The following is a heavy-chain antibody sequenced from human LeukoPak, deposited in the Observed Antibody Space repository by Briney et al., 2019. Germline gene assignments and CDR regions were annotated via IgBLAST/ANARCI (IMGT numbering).Heavy chain of an antibody. CDR2: FIPFSGTS. CDR1: GGSFNNYA. D-gene: IGHD5-12*01. CDR3: ARIEDSTHGLLDY. V-gene: IGHV1-69*05. Sequence: GASVKVSCKAPGGSFNNYAISWVRQAPGHGLEWMGRFIPFSGTSDYAHKFQARVTITMDESTAYMELSSLRPEETAVYYCARIEDSTHGLLDYWGQGTLVTVSS. J-gene: IGHJ4*02.